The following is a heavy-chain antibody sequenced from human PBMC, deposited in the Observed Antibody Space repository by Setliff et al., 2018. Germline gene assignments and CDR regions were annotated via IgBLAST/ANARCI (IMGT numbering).Heavy chain of an antibody. CDR1: GFTFSSYC. J-gene: IGHJ4*02. CDR3: ARTGTYRYFDS. Sequence: PSETLRLSCVASGFTFSSYCMDWFRQAPGKGLEWIGRIHYRGTTYSNVSLASRLTISVDTSKNQFSLQLTSVTAADTAVYYCARTGTYRYFDSWGQGTRVTVSS. CDR2: IHYRGTT. D-gene: IGHD1-1*01. V-gene: IGHV4-39*01.